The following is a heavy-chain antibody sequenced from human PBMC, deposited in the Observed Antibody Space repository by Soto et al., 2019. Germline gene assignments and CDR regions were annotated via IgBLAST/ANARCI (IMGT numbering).Heavy chain of an antibody. CDR3: ARPVVWFGELQYFFDY. CDR1: GGSISSSTYY. V-gene: IGHV4-39*01. Sequence: QLQLQESGPGLVKPSETLSLTCTVSGGSISSSTYYWGWIRQPPGKGLEWIGTIYYSGSTYYNPSLKSRVTMSVDTSKNQFSLKLSSVTAADTAVYYCARPVVWFGELQYFFDYWGQGTLVTVSS. CDR2: IYYSGST. D-gene: IGHD3-10*01. J-gene: IGHJ4*02.